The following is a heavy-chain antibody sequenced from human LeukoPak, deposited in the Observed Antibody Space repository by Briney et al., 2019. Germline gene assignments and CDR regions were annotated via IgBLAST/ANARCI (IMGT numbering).Heavy chain of an antibody. Sequence: SETLSLTCAVYGGSFSGYYWSWIRQPPGKGLEWIGEINHSGSTNYNPSLKSRVTISVDTSKNQFSLKLSSVTAADTAAYYCARGLYSGYLRRGYFDYWGQGTLVTVSS. J-gene: IGHJ4*02. CDR2: INHSGST. CDR1: GGSFSGYY. D-gene: IGHD5-12*01. V-gene: IGHV4-34*01. CDR3: ARGLYSGYLRRGYFDY.